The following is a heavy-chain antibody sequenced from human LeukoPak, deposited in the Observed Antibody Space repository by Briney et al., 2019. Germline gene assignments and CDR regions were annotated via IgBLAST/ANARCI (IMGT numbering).Heavy chain of an antibody. D-gene: IGHD3-10*01. CDR3: ARSSSRLEFGEADYMDV. J-gene: IGHJ6*03. V-gene: IGHV1-46*01. CDR1: GYTFTSYY. CDR2: INPSGGST. Sequence: ASVKVSCKASGYTFTSYYMHWVRQAPGQGLEWMGIINPSGGSTSYAQKFQGRVTMTRDTSISTAYMELRSLRSDDTAVYYCARSSSRLEFGEADYMDVWGKGTTVTISS.